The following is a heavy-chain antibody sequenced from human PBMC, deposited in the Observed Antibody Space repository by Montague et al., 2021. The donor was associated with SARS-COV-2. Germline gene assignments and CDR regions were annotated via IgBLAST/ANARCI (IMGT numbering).Heavy chain of an antibody. J-gene: IGHJ4*02. CDR2: IYHSGNT. CDR3: ARSSILGAHRFDY. Sequence: SETLSLTCAVSGGSISSSNWWSWVRQPPGKGLEWIGEIYHSGNTNYNPSLQSRFTISVDKSKNQFSLRLSSVTAADTAVYYCARSSILGAHRFDYWGQGTLVTVSS. CDR1: GGSISSSNW. V-gene: IGHV4-4*02. D-gene: IGHD3-16*01.